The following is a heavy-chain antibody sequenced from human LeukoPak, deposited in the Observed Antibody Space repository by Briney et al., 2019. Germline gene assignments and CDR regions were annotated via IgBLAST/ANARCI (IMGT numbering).Heavy chain of an antibody. CDR3: ARDNSTGLLTKYYYYGMDV. CDR1: GGSISSGSYY. D-gene: IGHD2-15*01. V-gene: IGHV4-61*02. CDR2: IYTSGST. Sequence: SETLSLTCTVSGGSISSGSYYWRWIRQPAGKGLEWIGRIYTSGSTNYNPSLKSRVTISVDTSKNQFSLKLSSVTAADTAVYYCARDNSTGLLTKYYYYGMDVWGQGTTVTVSS. J-gene: IGHJ6*02.